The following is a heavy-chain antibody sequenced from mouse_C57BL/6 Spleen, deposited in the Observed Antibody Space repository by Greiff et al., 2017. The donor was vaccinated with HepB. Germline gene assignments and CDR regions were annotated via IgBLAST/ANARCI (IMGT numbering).Heavy chain of an antibody. CDR1: GYTFTSYW. Sequence: QVQLQQPGAELVKPGASVKMSCKASGYTFTSYWITWVKQRPGQGLEWIGDIYPGSGSTNYNEKFKSKATLTVDTSSSTAYMQLSSLTSEDSAVYYCARLSYGSSVPWYFDVWGTGTTVTVSS. CDR2: IYPGSGST. CDR3: ARLSYGSSVPWYFDV. V-gene: IGHV1-55*01. J-gene: IGHJ1*03. D-gene: IGHD1-1*01.